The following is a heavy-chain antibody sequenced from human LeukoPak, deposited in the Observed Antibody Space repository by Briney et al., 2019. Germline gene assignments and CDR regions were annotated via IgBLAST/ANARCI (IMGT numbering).Heavy chain of an antibody. Sequence: GGSLRLSCATSGFTFSGYGMHWVRQAPGKGLEWVTVIWSDGSNKYYADSVKGRFTISRDNAKNSLYLQMNSLRAEDTAVYYCAREEWFSRTWDYWGQGTLVTVSS. CDR1: GFTFSGYG. CDR3: AREEWFSRTWDY. D-gene: IGHD3-3*01. V-gene: IGHV3-33*01. J-gene: IGHJ4*02. CDR2: IWSDGSNK.